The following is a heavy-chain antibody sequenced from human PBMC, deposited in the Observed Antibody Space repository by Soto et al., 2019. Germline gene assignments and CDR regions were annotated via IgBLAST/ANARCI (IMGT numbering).Heavy chain of an antibody. Sequence: GGSLRHSCAASGFTFSRYWMHWVRQAPGKGLVWVSRINSDESSTSYADSVKGRFTISRDNAKNTLYLQMNSLRAEDTAVYYCLIVGGAAGHFVYSGQALLVTV. J-gene: IGHJ4*02. CDR1: GFTFSRYW. CDR3: LIVGGAAGHFVY. V-gene: IGHV3-74*01. CDR2: INSDESST. D-gene: IGHD6-13*01.